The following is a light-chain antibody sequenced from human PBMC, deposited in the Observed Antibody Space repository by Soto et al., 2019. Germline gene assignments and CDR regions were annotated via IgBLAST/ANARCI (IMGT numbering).Light chain of an antibody. CDR2: GVS. CDR3: SSHTTSSALQV. J-gene: IGLJ1*01. CDR1: ISDFVIYNY. V-gene: IGLV2-14*01. Sequence: QSVLTQPASVSGSPGQSITISCTGTISDFVIYNYVSWYQQHPGKAPKLMLYGVSNRPSGVSNRFSGSKSDNTASLTISGLQAEDEADYYCSSHTTSSALQVFGTGTKLTVL.